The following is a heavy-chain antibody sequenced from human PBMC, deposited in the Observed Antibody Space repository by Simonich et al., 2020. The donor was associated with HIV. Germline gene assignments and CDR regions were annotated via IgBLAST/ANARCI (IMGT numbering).Heavy chain of an antibody. CDR1: GVSFSGYY. CDR2: INHSGST. Sequence: QVQLQQWGAGLLKPSETLSLTCAVYGVSFSGYYWSWIRQPPGKGLEWIGEINHSGSTNYFPSLKSRVIISVDTSKNQFSLKLSSVTATDTAVYYCARYTGMAGFDYWGQGTLVTVSS. D-gene: IGHD5-18*01. V-gene: IGHV4-34*01. J-gene: IGHJ4*02. CDR3: ARYTGMAGFDY.